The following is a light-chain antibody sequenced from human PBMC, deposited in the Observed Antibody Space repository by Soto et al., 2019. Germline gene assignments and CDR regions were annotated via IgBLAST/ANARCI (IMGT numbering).Light chain of an antibody. V-gene: IGKV3-20*01. CDR1: QRVTNDY. J-gene: IGKJ2*03. Sequence: ESVLTQSPGTLSLSPGERANLSCRASQRVTNDYLAWYQQKPGQAPRILIYGASNRPAGVPERFIGSGSGTDFTLTIDRLEPEDFAVYYCQQYGRFYVYSFGQGTRLEI. CDR2: GAS. CDR3: QQYGRFYVYS.